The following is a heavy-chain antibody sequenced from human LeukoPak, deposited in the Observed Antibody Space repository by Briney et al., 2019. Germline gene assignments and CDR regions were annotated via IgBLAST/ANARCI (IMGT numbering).Heavy chain of an antibody. Sequence: SETLSLACTVSGVSISSSSYYWGWIRPPPGKGLEWIGSIYYSGSTYYYPSLKSRVTISVDTSKNQFSLKLSSVTAADTAVYYCSTGMLRGLAPVFLDYWGQGTLVTVSS. CDR2: IYYSGST. J-gene: IGHJ4*02. CDR1: GVSISSSSYY. D-gene: IGHD3-10*01. CDR3: STGMLRGLAPVFLDY. V-gene: IGHV4-39*01.